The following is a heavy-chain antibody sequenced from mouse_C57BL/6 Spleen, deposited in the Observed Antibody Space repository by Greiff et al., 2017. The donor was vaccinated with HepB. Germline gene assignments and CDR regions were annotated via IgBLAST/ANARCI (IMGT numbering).Heavy chain of an antibody. V-gene: IGHV1-5*01. CDR2: IYPGNSDT. D-gene: IGHD2-4*01. CDR3: TKAIYYDYDGPFDY. J-gene: IGHJ2*01. Sequence: EVQLQQSGTVLARPGASVKMSCKTSGYTFTSYWMHWVKQRPGQGLEWIGAIYPGNSDTSYNQKFKGKAKLTAVTSASTAYMELSSLTNEDSAVYYCTKAIYYDYDGPFDYWGQGTTLTVSS. CDR1: GYTFTSYW.